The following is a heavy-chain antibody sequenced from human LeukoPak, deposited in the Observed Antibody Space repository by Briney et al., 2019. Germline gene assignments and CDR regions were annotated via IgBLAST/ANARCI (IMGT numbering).Heavy chain of an antibody. CDR3: ARDATWELRTWFDP. CDR2: IYTSGST. V-gene: IGHV4-4*09. D-gene: IGHD1-7*01. Sequence: SETLSLTCTVSGGSISSYYWSWIRQPPGKGLEWIGYIYTSGSTNYNPSLKSRVTISVDTSKNQFSLKLSSVTAADTAVYYCARDATWELRTWFDPWGQGTLVTVSS. CDR1: GGSISSYY. J-gene: IGHJ5*02.